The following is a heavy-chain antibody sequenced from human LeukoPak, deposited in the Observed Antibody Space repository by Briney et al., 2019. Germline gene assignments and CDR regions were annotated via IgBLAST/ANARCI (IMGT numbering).Heavy chain of an antibody. Sequence: GGSLRLSCAASGFTFSTYWMSWVRQAPGKGLECVANIKRDGREKYYVDSVKGRFTIFRDDAKSSLYLQMNSLRAEDTAVYFCARVYTGNRWHFDYWGQGTLVTVSS. D-gene: IGHD2-2*02. CDR3: ARVYTGNRWHFDY. V-gene: IGHV3-7*03. CDR1: GFTFSTYW. CDR2: IKRDGREK. J-gene: IGHJ4*02.